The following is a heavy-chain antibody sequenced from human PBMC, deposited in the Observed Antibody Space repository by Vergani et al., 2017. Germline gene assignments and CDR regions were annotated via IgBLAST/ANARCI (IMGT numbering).Heavy chain of an antibody. D-gene: IGHD3-3*01. V-gene: IGHV3-23*01. CDR2: ISGSGGST. CDR3: AKPPDMVDLWSGSYNYYYMDV. J-gene: IGHJ6*03. Sequence: EVQLLESGGGLVQPGGSLRLSCAASGFTFSSYAMSWVRQAPGKGLEWVSAISGSGGSTYYADSVKGRFTISRDNSKNTLYLQMNSLRAEDTAVYYCAKPPDMVDLWSGSYNYYYMDVWGKGTTVTVSS. CDR1: GFTFSSYA.